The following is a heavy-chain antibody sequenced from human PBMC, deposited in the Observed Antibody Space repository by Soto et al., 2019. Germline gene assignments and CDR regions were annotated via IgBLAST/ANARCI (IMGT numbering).Heavy chain of an antibody. CDR3: ARGSIVATSLTPFDF. V-gene: IGHV3-21*01. CDR2: ISASSSYI. D-gene: IGHD5-12*01. CDR1: GFTFSSYS. Sequence: EVQLVESGGGLVKPGGSLRLSCAASGFTFSSYSMNWVRQAPGKGLEWVSSISASSSYIYYADSVKGRFTVSRDNAKNSLYLQINSLRDEDTAVYYCARGSIVATSLTPFDFWGQGTLGIVSS. J-gene: IGHJ4*02.